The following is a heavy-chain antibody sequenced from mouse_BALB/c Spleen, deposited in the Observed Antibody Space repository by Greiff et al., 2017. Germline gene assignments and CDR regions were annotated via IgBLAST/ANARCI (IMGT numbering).Heavy chain of an antibody. V-gene: IGHV5-9-4*01. J-gene: IGHJ2*01. D-gene: IGHD2-3*01. CDR1: GFTFSSYA. Sequence: DVMLVESGGGLVKPGGSLKLSCAASGFTFSSYAMSWVRQSPEKRLEWVAEISSGGSYTYYPDTVTGRFTISRDNAKNTLYLEMSSLRSEDTAMYYCARAWLLYFDYWGQGTTLTVSS. CDR2: ISSGGSYT. CDR3: ARAWLLYFDY.